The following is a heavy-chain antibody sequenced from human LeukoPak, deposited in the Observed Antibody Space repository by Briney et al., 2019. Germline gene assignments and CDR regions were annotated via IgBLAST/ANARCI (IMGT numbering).Heavy chain of an antibody. V-gene: IGHV4-39*01. D-gene: IGHD3-10*02. CDR1: GGSISRSSSYY. J-gene: IGHJ6*03. CDR3: ARHVPSRYYYYYYMDV. Sequence: KPSETLSLTCTASGGSISRSSSYYWGWIRQPPGKGLEWIGSIYYSCSTYYNPSLKSRVAISVDMSKNQFSLKLSSVTAADTAVYYCARHVPSRYYYYYYMDVWGKGTTVTVSS. CDR2: IYYSCST.